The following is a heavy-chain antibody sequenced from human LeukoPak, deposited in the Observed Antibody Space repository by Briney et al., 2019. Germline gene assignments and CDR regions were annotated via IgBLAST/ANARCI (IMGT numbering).Heavy chain of an antibody. CDR2: IKQDGSEK. Sequence: GGSLRLSCAASGFTFSSYWMSWVRQAPGKGLEWVANIKQDGSEKYYVDSVKGRFTISRDNAKNSLYLQMNRLRAEDTVVYYCARGGYYGSGSYYEFDYWGQGTLVTVSS. CDR1: GFTFSSYW. D-gene: IGHD3-10*01. CDR3: ARGGYYGSGSYYEFDY. J-gene: IGHJ4*02. V-gene: IGHV3-7*03.